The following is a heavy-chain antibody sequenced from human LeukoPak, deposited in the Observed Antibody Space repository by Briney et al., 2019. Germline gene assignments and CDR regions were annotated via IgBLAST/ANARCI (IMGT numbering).Heavy chain of an antibody. CDR2: IYYSGST. V-gene: IGHV4-39*01. D-gene: IGHD2-15*01. CDR1: GGSISTTTYY. J-gene: IGHJ3*02. CDR3: ARHCSDANCYRLDAFDI. Sequence: SETLSLTCTVSGGSISTTTYYWDWIRQPPGKGLEYVGSIYYSGSTYYTPSLKSRVTISIDTAKNQFSLKLISVTAADTAVYFCARHCSDANCYRLDAFDIWGQGTLATVSS.